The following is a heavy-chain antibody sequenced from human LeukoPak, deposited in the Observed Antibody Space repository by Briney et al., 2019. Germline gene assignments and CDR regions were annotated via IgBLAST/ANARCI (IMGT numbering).Heavy chain of an antibody. CDR3: ASNYGGNTPPGY. CDR1: GGSISSSSYY. V-gene: IGHV4-39*07. Sequence: SETLSLTCTVSGGSISSSSYYWGWIRQPPGKGLEWIGSIYYSGSTYYNPSLKSRVTISVDTSKNQFSMKLSSVTAADTAVYYCASNYGGNTPPGYWGQGTLVTVSS. J-gene: IGHJ4*02. CDR2: IYYSGST. D-gene: IGHD4-23*01.